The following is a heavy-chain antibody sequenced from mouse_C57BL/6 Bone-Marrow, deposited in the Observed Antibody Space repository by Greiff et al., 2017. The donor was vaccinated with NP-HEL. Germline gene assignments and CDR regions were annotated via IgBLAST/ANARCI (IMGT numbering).Heavy chain of an antibody. Sequence: VQLQQSGPELVKPGASVKISCKASGYAFSSSWMNWVKQRPGKGLEWIGRIYPGDGDTNYKGKFKGKATLTADKSSSTAYMQLTSLTSEDSAVYFCARWGARPADWGTGTLVTVSA. V-gene: IGHV1-82*01. J-gene: IGHJ3*01. CDR3: ARWGARPAD. CDR1: GYAFSSSW. D-gene: IGHD3-1*01. CDR2: IYPGDGDT.